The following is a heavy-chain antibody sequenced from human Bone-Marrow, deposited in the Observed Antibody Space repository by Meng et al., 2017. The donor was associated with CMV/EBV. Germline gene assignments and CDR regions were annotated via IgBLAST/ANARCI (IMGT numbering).Heavy chain of an antibody. CDR2: IYYSGST. CDR1: GGSISSSSYY. D-gene: IGHD2-2*01. Sequence: SETLSLTCTVSGGSISSSSYYWGWIRQPPGKGLEWIGSIYYSGSTYYNPSLKSRFTISVDTSKNQFSLKLSSVTAADTAVYYCARGRLRPDIVVVPAAITRRSWFDPWGQGTLVTVSS. V-gene: IGHV4-39*01. CDR3: ARGRLRPDIVVVPAAITRRSWFDP. J-gene: IGHJ5*02.